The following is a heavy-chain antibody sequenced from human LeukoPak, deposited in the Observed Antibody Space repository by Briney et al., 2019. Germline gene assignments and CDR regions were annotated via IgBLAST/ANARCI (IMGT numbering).Heavy chain of an antibody. D-gene: IGHD3-9*01. CDR2: INPSGGST. Sequence: ASVKVSCKASGYTFTSYYMHWVRQAPGQGLEWMGIINPSGGSTSYAQKFQGRVTMTRDTSTSTVYMELSSLRSEDTAVYYCARDSGRALLRYLDWLLSPFYGMDVWGQGTTVTVSS. CDR3: ARDSGRALLRYLDWLLSPFYGMDV. V-gene: IGHV1-46*01. CDR1: GYTFTSYY. J-gene: IGHJ6*02.